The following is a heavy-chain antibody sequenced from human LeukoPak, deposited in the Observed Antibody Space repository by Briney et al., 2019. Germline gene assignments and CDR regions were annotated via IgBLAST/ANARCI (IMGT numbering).Heavy chain of an antibody. D-gene: IGHD4-11*01. CDR3: AKERATTTSFDY. CDR1: GFTFSSFP. J-gene: IGHJ4*02. Sequence: PGGSLRLSCAASGFTFSSFPMSWVRQAPGTGLEWVSIIGGNGGGTYYADSVKGRFTTSRDNSKNTLYLQMNSLRAEDTAVHFCAKERATTTSFDYWGQGTLVTVSS. CDR2: IGGNGGGT. V-gene: IGHV3-23*01.